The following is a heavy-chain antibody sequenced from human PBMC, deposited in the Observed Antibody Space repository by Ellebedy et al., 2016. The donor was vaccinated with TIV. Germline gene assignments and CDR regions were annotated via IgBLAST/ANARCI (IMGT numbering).Heavy chain of an antibody. J-gene: IGHJ4*02. D-gene: IGHD2/OR15-2a*01. CDR1: GFTVSNNY. V-gene: IGHV3-53*01. Sequence: PGGSLRLSCAASGFTVSNNYISWVRQAPGKGLEWVSLIYSGGSTYYADSVKGRFTISRDNSKNPVYLQMNSLRAEDTAVYYCARGVLSGYWGQGPLVTVSS. CDR2: IYSGGST. CDR3: ARGVLSGY.